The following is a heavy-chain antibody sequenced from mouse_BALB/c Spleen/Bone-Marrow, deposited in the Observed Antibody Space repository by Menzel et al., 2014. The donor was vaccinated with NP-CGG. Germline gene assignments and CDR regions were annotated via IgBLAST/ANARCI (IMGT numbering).Heavy chain of an antibody. J-gene: IGHJ3*01. CDR3: ASDYYGSSTFAY. Sequence: EVQLQQSGAELVKPGASVKSSCTASGFNIKDTYMHWVKQRPEQGLEWIGRIDPANGNTKYDPKFPGKATITADTSSNTACLQLSSLTSEDTAVYYCASDYYGSSTFAYWGQGTLVTVSA. CDR2: IDPANGNT. V-gene: IGHV14-3*02. D-gene: IGHD1-1*01. CDR1: GFNIKDTY.